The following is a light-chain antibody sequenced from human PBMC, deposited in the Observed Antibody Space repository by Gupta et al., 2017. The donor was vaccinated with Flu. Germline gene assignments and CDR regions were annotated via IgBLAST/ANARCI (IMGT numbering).Light chain of an antibody. V-gene: IGKV3-20*01. CDR2: GAS. CDR3: QQYGSSPET. Sequence: EIVLTQFPGTLSLSPGERATLSCRASQSVSSSYLAGYQQKPGQAPRLLIYGASSRATGIPDRFSGSGSGTDFTLTISRLEPEDFAVYYCQQYGSSPETFGQGTKVEIK. CDR1: QSVSSSY. J-gene: IGKJ1*01.